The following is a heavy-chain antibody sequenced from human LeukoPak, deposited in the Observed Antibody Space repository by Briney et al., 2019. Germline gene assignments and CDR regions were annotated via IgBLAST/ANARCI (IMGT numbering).Heavy chain of an antibody. V-gene: IGHV4-59*08. Sequence: NPSETLSLTCTVSGGSVSSYSWSWIRQPPGKGLEWIGYFYYSGSTNYNPSLKSRVTISVDTSRSQFSLNLTSVTAADTAVYYCARFYDRSGPHFDYWGQGTLVTVSS. CDR3: ARFYDRSGPHFDY. J-gene: IGHJ4*02. CDR1: GGSVSSYS. D-gene: IGHD3-22*01. CDR2: FYYSGST.